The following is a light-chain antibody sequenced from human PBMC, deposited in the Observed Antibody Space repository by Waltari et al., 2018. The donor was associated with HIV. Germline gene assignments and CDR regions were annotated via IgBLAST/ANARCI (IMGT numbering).Light chain of an antibody. J-gene: IGLJ3*02. V-gene: IGLV3-10*01. CDR1: ILPNKY. Sequence: SYELTQAPSVSVSPGQTHRITCSGPILPNKYPLWYQQKSGQAPVAVIYEGYKRPSGIPERFSGSRSGTTATLTITGAQVDDEGDYYCYSTDSSGKGVFGGGTKLTVV. CDR3: YSTDSSGKGV. CDR2: EGY.